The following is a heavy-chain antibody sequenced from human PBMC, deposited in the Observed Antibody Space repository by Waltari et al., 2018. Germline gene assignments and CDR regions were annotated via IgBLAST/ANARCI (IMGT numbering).Heavy chain of an antibody. CDR1: NASISGSYW. CDR3: ARLRTVTSSLFDY. CDR2: IYHSGAT. D-gene: IGHD4-17*01. J-gene: IGHJ4*02. Sequence: QVQLQESGAGLVKPSGTLSLTCAVSNASISGSYWWSWVRQPPGKGLEWIGDIYHSGATNYNRSLKSRLTISVDKSTNQFSLKLSSVSAADTAVYYCARLRTVTSSLFDYWGQGTPVTVSS. V-gene: IGHV4-4*02.